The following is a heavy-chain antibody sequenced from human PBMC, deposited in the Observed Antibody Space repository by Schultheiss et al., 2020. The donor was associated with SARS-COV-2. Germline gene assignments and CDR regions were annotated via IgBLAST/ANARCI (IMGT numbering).Heavy chain of an antibody. CDR2: IYYSGRT. Sequence: SQTLSLTCTVSGGSISSGDYYWSWIRQPPGKGLELIVYIYYSGRTYYNPSLKSRVTISVDTSKNQFSLKLSSVTAADTAVYYCARVPYCDPHFDYWGQGTLVTVSS. J-gene: IGHJ4*02. CDR3: ARVPYCDPHFDY. D-gene: IGHD4-17*01. V-gene: IGHV4-30-4*01. CDR1: GGSISSGDYY.